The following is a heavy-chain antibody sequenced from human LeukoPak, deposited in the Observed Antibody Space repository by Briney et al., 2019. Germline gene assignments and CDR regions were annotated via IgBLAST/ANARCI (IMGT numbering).Heavy chain of an antibody. D-gene: IGHD6-6*01. Sequence: ASVKVSCKASGGTFSSYAISWVRQAPGQGLEWMGGIIPIFGTANYAQKFQGRVTITADKSTSTAYMELSSLRSEDTDVYYCASQGQLARPSDYWGQGTLVTVSS. CDR3: ASQGQLARPSDY. CDR1: GGTFSSYA. V-gene: IGHV1-69*06. J-gene: IGHJ4*02. CDR2: IIPIFGTA.